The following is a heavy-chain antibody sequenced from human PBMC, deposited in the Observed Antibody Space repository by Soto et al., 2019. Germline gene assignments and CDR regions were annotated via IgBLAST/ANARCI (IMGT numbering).Heavy chain of an antibody. CDR2: ISSSSSTI. CDR1: GFTFSSYS. J-gene: IGHJ4*02. D-gene: IGHD3-22*01. Sequence: GGSLRLSCAASGFTFSSYSMNWVRQAPGKGLEWVSYISSSSSTIYYADSVKGRFTISRDNAKNSLYLQMNSLRDEDTAVYYCARDYYDSSGYYGAIGYWGQGTLVTVSS. V-gene: IGHV3-48*02. CDR3: ARDYYDSSGYYGAIGY.